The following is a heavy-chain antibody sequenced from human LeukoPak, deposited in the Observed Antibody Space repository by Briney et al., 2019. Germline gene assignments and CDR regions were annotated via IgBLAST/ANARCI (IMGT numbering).Heavy chain of an antibody. CDR3: AKGPQLYSGYHPDY. J-gene: IGHJ4*02. V-gene: IGHV3-7*01. CDR2: TKQDGSEK. CDR1: GFNFTNYS. D-gene: IGHD3-22*01. Sequence: GGSLRLSCEASGFNFTNYSMSWVRQAPGQGLEWVATTKQDGSEKNYVDSVKGRFTISRDNAKNSLYLQMNSLRAEDTAVYYCAKGPQLYSGYHPDYWGQGTLVTVSS.